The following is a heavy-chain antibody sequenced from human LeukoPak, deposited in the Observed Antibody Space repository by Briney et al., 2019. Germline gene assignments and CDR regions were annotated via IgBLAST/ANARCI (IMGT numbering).Heavy chain of an antibody. CDR3: ARESDYSSGYSLDY. Sequence: SETLSLTCTVSGGSINNYYWSWIRQPPGKGLEWIGYIYYSGSTNYNASLKSRVTVSVDTSKNQFSLKLRSVTAADTAVYYCARESDYSSGYSLDYWGQGTLVTVSS. V-gene: IGHV4-59*01. CDR2: IYYSGST. CDR1: GGSINNYY. D-gene: IGHD3-22*01. J-gene: IGHJ4*02.